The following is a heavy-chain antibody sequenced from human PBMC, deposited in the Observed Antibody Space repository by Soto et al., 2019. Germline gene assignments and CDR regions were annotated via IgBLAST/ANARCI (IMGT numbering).Heavy chain of an antibody. Sequence: GASVKVSCKASGGTFNTYAINWVRQAPGQGLEWMGGIIPFFSTTKYAQKFQGTVTITADKSTSTAYMELSSLRSEDAALYYCARCSRRYYYDGSEFHDAFDIWGQGTMVTVSS. CDR2: IIPFFSTT. CDR1: GGTFNTYA. D-gene: IGHD3-22*01. J-gene: IGHJ3*02. V-gene: IGHV1-69*06. CDR3: ARCSRRYYYDGSEFHDAFDI.